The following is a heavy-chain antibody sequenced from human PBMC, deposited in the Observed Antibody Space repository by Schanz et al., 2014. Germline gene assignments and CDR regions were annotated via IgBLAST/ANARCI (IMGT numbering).Heavy chain of an antibody. V-gene: IGHV3-30*04. CDR3: ARDRGYCSGGSCLTFDY. D-gene: IGHD2-15*01. CDR2: MSYDGSIK. J-gene: IGHJ4*02. Sequence: QGQLVESGGGVGQPGRSLRLSCAASGFTFSSYAMHWVRQAPGKGLEWVAAMSYDGSIKYYGDSVKGRFTISRDNSKNTLYLQMNALRAEDTAVYYCARDRGYCSGGSCLTFDYWGQGTLVTVSS. CDR1: GFTFSSYA.